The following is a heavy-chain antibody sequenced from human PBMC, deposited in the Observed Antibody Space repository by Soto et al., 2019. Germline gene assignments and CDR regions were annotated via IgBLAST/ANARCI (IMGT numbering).Heavy chain of an antibody. D-gene: IGHD2-2*01. CDR2: ISGSGGST. Sequence: EVQLLESGGGLVQPGGSLRLSCSASGFTFSSYAMSWVRQAPGKGLEWVSAISGSGGSTYYADSVKGWFTISRDNSKNTLYLQMNSLRAEDTAVYYCAKAGGYCSSTSCRPSWYYFDYWGQGTLVTVSS. V-gene: IGHV3-23*01. J-gene: IGHJ4*02. CDR1: GFTFSSYA. CDR3: AKAGGYCSSTSCRPSWYYFDY.